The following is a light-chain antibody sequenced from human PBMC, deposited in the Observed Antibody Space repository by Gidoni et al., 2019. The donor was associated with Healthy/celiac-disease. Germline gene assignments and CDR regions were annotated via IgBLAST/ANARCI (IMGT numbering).Light chain of an antibody. Sequence: QTVVTQEASLTVSPGGPVTLTCATNTGAVSSGYYANWFQQKPGQAPRALIYSTSNKHSWTPARFSGSLVGGKAALTLSGVQPEDEAEYYCLLYFGSPQGMVFDGGTKLTVL. CDR3: LLYFGSPQGMV. J-gene: IGLJ3*02. V-gene: IGLV7-43*01. CDR2: STS. CDR1: TGAVSSGYY.